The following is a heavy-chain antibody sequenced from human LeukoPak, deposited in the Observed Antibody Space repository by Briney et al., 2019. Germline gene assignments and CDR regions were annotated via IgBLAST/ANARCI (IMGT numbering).Heavy chain of an antibody. Sequence: ASVKVSCKASGYTFTSYAMNWVRQAPGQGLEWMGWISAYNGNTNYAQKLQGRVTMTTDTSTSTAYMELRSLRSDDTAVYYCARAAQDVILKLRFLEKTFDYWGQGTLVTVSS. CDR1: GYTFTSYA. J-gene: IGHJ4*02. V-gene: IGHV1-18*01. CDR2: ISAYNGNT. CDR3: ARAAQDVILKLRFLEKTFDY. D-gene: IGHD3-3*01.